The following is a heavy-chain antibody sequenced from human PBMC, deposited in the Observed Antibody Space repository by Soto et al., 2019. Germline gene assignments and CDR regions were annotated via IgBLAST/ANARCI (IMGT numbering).Heavy chain of an antibody. CDR1: GYAFTTYG. J-gene: IGHJ4*02. Sequence: QVPLVQSGAEVKQPGASVKVSCKGSGYAFTTYGITWVRQAPGQGLEWMGWISAHNGNTNYAQKLQGRVTVTRDTSTSTAYMELRSLRSDDTAVYYCARGRDGDYWGQGALVTVSS. CDR3: ARGRDGDY. V-gene: IGHV1-18*01. CDR2: ISAHNGNT. D-gene: IGHD6-6*01.